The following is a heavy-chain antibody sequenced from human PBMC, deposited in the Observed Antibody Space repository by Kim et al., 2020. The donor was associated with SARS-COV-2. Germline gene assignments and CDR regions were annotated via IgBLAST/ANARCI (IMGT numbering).Heavy chain of an antibody. CDR3: ARGGSSWNNWFDP. D-gene: IGHD6-13*01. V-gene: IGHV4-59*09. Sequence: SHPSLRRRATLSVATSKNQFSLKLSSVTAADTAVYYCARGGSSWNNWFDPWGQGTLVTVSS. J-gene: IGHJ5*02.